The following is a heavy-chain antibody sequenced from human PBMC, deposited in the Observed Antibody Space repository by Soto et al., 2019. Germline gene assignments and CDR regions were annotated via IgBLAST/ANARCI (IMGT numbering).Heavy chain of an antibody. V-gene: IGHV4-31*01. D-gene: IGHD2-15*01. CDR3: ARVRYCSGGSCLSGAFDS. Sequence: QVQLQESGPGLVKPSQTLSLTCTVSGGSISSGGYYWSWIRQHPGKGLEWIGYIYYSGSTYYNPSLKSPVTISVDTSKNQFSLKLSSVTAADTAVYYGARVRYCSGGSCLSGAFDSWGQGTMVTVSS. J-gene: IGHJ3*02. CDR2: IYYSGST. CDR1: GGSISSGGYY.